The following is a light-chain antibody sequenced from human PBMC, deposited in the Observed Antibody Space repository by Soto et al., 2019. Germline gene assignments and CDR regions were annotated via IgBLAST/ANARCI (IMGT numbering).Light chain of an antibody. CDR2: ATS. J-gene: IGKJ2*02. Sequence: DIQMTQSPSSLSASVGDSVTITCRASQSINTYLNWYRQKPGTAPKLLIYATSILQSGVPSRFSATGSGTDLTLTISSLQREDFATYYCQQSYTAPRTFGQGTKLEIK. CDR1: QSINTY. CDR3: QQSYTAPRT. V-gene: IGKV1-39*01.